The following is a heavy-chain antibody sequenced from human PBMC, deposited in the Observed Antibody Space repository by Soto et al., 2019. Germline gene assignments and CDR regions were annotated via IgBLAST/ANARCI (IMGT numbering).Heavy chain of an antibody. CDR2: IDTDGGGT. CDR1: GFTLRSHR. J-gene: IGHJ4*02. D-gene: IGHD2-8*01. CDR3: ATVFAL. Sequence: EVQLVESGGGLVQPGGSLRVSCAASGFTLRSHRIHWVRQVPGKGLEWVSRIDTDGGGTSYADSVKGRFTISTDNAKNTVNLQMNGLRGEDTDVYYCATVFALWGQGTLVTVSS. V-gene: IGHV3-74*01.